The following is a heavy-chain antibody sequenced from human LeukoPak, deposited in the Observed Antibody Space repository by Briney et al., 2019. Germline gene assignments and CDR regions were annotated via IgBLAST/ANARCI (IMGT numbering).Heavy chain of an antibody. CDR1: GGTFSSYA. Sequence: SVKVSCKASGGTFSSYAISWVRQAPGQELEWLGGIIPIFGTTNYAQKFQDRVTITADKSTSTAYMELSSLRAEDTAVYYCAKDRSSGWFPPRYFQDWGQGTLVTVSS. V-gene: IGHV1-69*06. CDR2: IIPIFGTT. D-gene: IGHD6-19*01. CDR3: AKDRSSGWFPPRYFQD. J-gene: IGHJ1*01.